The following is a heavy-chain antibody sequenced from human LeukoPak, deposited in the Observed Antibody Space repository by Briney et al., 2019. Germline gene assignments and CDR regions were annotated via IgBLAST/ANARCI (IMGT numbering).Heavy chain of an antibody. CDR3: AKAKAVAGLYYYYYYYGMDV. CDR1: GVTFSSYG. Sequence: GGSLRLSCAASGVTFSSYGRHWVRQAPGKGVEGGAVISYDGSNKSYADSVQGRFTISRDNSKNTLYLQMNSLRAEDTAVYYCAKAKAVAGLYYYYYYYGMDVWGQGTTVTVSS. V-gene: IGHV3-30*18. CDR2: ISYDGSNK. J-gene: IGHJ6*02. D-gene: IGHD6-19*01.